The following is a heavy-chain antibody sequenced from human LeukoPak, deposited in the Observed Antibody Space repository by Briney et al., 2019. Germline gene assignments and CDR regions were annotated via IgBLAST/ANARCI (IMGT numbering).Heavy chain of an antibody. Sequence: PGGSLRLSCAASGFTVSSNYMSWIRQAPGKGLEWVSLIYSGGYTYYADSVKGRFTISRDNSKNTLYLQTNSLRAEDTAVYYCARAQGGPLESYDHWGQGTLVTVSS. J-gene: IGHJ4*02. CDR3: ARAQGGPLESYDH. D-gene: IGHD1-1*01. CDR2: IYSGGYT. V-gene: IGHV3-53*01. CDR1: GFTVSSNY.